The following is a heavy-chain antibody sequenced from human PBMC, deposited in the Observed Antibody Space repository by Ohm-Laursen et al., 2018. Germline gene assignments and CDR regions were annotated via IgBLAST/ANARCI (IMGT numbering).Heavy chain of an antibody. Sequence: SLRLSCAASGFTFGTYGTSWVRQAPGKGLEWVSAISGNGDSTYYADSVRGRFIISRDNSKNTLYLQMSSLRAEDTAIYYCHKHDYDDYDIDYWGQGTLVTVSS. V-gene: IGHV3-23*01. CDR1: GFTFGTYG. CDR2: ISGNGDST. D-gene: IGHD4-17*01. CDR3: HKHDYDDYDIDY. J-gene: IGHJ4*02.